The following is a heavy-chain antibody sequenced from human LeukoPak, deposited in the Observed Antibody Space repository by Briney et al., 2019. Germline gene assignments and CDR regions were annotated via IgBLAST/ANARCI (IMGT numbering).Heavy chain of an antibody. Sequence: GGSLRLSCAASGFTFSDHYMSWIRQAPGKGLEWVSYISSGGNTIYYADSVKGRFTISRDNAKNSLYLQMNSLRAEDTAVYYCARDQMATTPRISYNYAMDVWGQGTTVTVSS. V-gene: IGHV3-11*01. D-gene: IGHD5-24*01. CDR1: GFTFSDHY. CDR2: ISSGGNTI. J-gene: IGHJ6*02. CDR3: ARDQMATTPRISYNYAMDV.